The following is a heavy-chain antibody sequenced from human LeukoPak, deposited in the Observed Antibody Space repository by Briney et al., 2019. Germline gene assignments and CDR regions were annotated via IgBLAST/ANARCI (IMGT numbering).Heavy chain of an antibody. CDR2: IIPIFGTA. J-gene: IGHJ6*02. CDR1: GGTFSSYA. CDR3: ARDWDIVVVPAAISMDV. V-gene: IGHV1-69*13. Sequence: PVASVKVSCKASGGTFSSYAISWVRQAPGQGLEWMGGIIPIFGTANYAQKFQGRVTITADESTSTAYMELRSLRSDDTAVYYCARDWDIVVVPAAISMDVWGQGTTVTVSS. D-gene: IGHD2-2*01.